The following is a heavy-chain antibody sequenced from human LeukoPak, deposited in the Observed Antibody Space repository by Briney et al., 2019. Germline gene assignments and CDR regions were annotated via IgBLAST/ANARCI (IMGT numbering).Heavy chain of an antibody. Sequence: PGGSLRLSCAASGFTFSSYVMSWVRQAPGKGLEWVSSISNSGGSTYYADSVKGRFTISRDNSKNTLYLQMNSLRAEDTAVYYCARDYYGSGSYGWFDPWGQGTLVTVSS. CDR2: ISNSGGST. V-gene: IGHV3-23*01. CDR3: ARDYYGSGSYGWFDP. J-gene: IGHJ5*02. D-gene: IGHD3-10*01. CDR1: GFTFSSYV.